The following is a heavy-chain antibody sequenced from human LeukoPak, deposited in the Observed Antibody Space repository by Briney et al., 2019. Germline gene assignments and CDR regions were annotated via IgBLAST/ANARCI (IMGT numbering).Heavy chain of an antibody. Sequence: RSGESLRLSCEASGLSFSNYWMHWVRHAPGEGLVGVSRIKSDGSGTNYADSVKGRFTISRDNAKNTLYLQMNSLRAEDTAVYYCAKDDIRRLGGVTVTYDAFDIWGQGTMVTVSS. CDR3: AKDDIRRLGGVTVTYDAFDI. J-gene: IGHJ3*02. V-gene: IGHV3-74*01. CDR2: IKSDGSGT. D-gene: IGHD3-16*02. CDR1: GLSFSNYW.